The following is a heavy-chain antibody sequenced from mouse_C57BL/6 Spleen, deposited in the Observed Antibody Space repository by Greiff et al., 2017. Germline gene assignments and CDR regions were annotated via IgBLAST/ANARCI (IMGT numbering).Heavy chain of an antibody. J-gene: IGHJ3*01. CDR3: ARGERVRLGAWFAY. V-gene: IGHV1-18*01. CDR2: INPNHGGT. Sequence: EVQLQESGPELVKPGASVKIPCTASGYTFTDYNMDWVKQSHGKSLEWIGAINPNHGGTIYNQKFKGKATLTGDKSSSTAYMQRRSLTSEDTAVYYCARGERVRLGAWFAYWGQGTPVTESA. D-gene: IGHD5-1*01. CDR1: GYTFTDYN.